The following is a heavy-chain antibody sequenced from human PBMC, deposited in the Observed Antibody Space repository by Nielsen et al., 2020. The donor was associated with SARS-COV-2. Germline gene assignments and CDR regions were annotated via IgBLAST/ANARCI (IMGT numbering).Heavy chain of an antibody. CDR2: ISSPSNYV. J-gene: IGHJ6*02. V-gene: IGHV3-21*01. CDR1: RFGLTTYT. D-gene: IGHD1-14*01. CDR3: ARDRSGDYGMDV. Sequence: GGSLRLSCEVSRFGLTTYTINWVRQAPGKGLEWVSCISSPSNYVHYADSVQGRFTISKDYLQINDLRAEDTAVYYCARDRSGDYGMDVWGQGTTVTVSS.